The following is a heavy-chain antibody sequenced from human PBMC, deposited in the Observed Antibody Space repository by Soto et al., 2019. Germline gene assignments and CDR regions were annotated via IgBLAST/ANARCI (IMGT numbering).Heavy chain of an antibody. J-gene: IGHJ4*02. CDR3: ASPNPRGGSGCVLDY. CDR1: GGTFSSYT. Sequence: QVQLVQSGAEVKKPGTSVKVSCKASGGTFSSYTISWVRQAPGQGLEWLGRIIPVLGKTHYAQKFQGRVTTTADQYTSTATLELRSLRPEPTAAYYCASPNPRGGSGCVLDYCGKGPLVSV. D-gene: IGHD3-16*01. CDR2: IIPVLGKT. V-gene: IGHV1-69*02.